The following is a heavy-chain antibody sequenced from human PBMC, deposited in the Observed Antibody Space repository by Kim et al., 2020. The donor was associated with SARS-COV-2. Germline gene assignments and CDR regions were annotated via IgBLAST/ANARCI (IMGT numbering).Heavy chain of an antibody. CDR2: IGTAGDT. V-gene: IGHV3-13*04. D-gene: IGHD3-10*01. CDR3: ARDRGYYGSGSYPDPDKYYYYYYGMDV. Sequence: GGSLRLSCAASGFTFSSYDMHWVRQATGKGLEWVSAIGTAGDTYYPGSVKGRFTISRENAKNSLYLQMNSLRAGDTAVYYCARDRGYYGSGSYPDPDKYYYYYYGMDVWGQGTTVTVPS. J-gene: IGHJ6*02. CDR1: GFTFSSYD.